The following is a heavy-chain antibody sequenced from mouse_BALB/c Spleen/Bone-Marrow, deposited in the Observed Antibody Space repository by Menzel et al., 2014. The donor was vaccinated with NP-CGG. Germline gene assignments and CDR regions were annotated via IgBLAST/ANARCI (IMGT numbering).Heavy chain of an antibody. CDR2: IYPGDGDS. CDR1: GYAFSVYW. CDR3: ARGRISVDY. J-gene: IGHJ2*01. Sequence: VQLMESGAELVRPGSSVKISCKASGYAFSVYWMNWVKQRPGQGLEWIGQIYPGDGDSNYNGKFKGRATLTADKSSNTAYMQLSSLTSEDSAVYFCARGRISVDYWGQGTTLTVSS. D-gene: IGHD6-1*01. V-gene: IGHV1-80*01.